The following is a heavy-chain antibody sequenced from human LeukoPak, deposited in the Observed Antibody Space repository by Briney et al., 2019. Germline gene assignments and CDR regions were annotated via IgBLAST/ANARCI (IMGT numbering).Heavy chain of an antibody. CDR2: ISAYNGNT. CDR1: GYTFTSYG. J-gene: IGHJ5*02. CDR3: ARTYSSSWSVHLYNWFDP. D-gene: IGHD6-13*01. V-gene: IGHV1-18*01. Sequence: GASVKVSCKASGYTFTSYGISWVRQAPGQGLEWMGWISAYNGNTNYAQKLQGRVTMTTDSSTSTAYMELRSLRSDDTAVYYCARTYSSSWSVHLYNWFDPWGQGTLVTVSS.